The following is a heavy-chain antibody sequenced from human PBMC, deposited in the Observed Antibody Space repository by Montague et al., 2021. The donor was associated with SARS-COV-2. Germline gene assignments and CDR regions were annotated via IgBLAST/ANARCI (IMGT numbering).Heavy chain of an antibody. V-gene: IGHV4-59*08. J-gene: IGHJ2*01. CDR1: GGSISRYS. D-gene: IGHD3-22*01. CDR3: ARHYYDSSGYYSPWYFDL. CDR2: IYNSGST. Sequence: SETLSLTCTVSGGSISRYSWTWIRQPPGKGLEWIGYIYNSGSTNYNPSLTSRVTISVDTSKNQFSLKLSSVAAADTAVYYCARHYYDSSGYYSPWYFDLWGRGTLVTVSS.